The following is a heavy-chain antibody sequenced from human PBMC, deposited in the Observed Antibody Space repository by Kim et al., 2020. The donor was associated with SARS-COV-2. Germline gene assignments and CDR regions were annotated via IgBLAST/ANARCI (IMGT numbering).Heavy chain of an antibody. CDR3: TTGLMTYYDILTGSNDAFDI. Sequence: GGSLRLSCAASGFTFSNAWMSWVRQAPGKGLEWVGRIKSKTDGGTTDYAAPVKGRFTISRDDSKNTLYLQMNSLKTEDTAVYYCTTGLMTYYDILTGSNDAFDIWGQGTMVTVSS. V-gene: IGHV3-15*01. D-gene: IGHD3-9*01. CDR1: GFTFSNAW. J-gene: IGHJ3*02. CDR2: IKSKTDGGTT.